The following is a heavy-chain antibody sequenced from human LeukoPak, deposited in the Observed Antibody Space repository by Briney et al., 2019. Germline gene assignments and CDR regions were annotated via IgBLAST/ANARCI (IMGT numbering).Heavy chain of an antibody. Sequence: GASVKVFCKASGGTFSSYAISWVRQAPGQGLEWMGGIIPIFGTANYAQKFQGRVTITADESTSTAYMELSSLRSEDTAVYYCASSYYDSSGYYYSWFDPWGQGTLVTVSS. J-gene: IGHJ5*02. D-gene: IGHD3-22*01. CDR3: ASSYYDSSGYYYSWFDP. CDR1: GGTFSSYA. V-gene: IGHV1-69*13. CDR2: IIPIFGTA.